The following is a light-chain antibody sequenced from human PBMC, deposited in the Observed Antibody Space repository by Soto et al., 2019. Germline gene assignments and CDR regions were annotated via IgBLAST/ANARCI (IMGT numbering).Light chain of an antibody. CDR3: QQSYTIPYT. CDR2: AAF. Sequence: DIQMTQSPSSLSASVGDRVTITCRASQSISSYLNWFQQKPGKAPKLLIYAAFSLQSGVPPRFSGSGSGTDFTLTISSLRPEDFAAYYCQQSYTIPYTFGQGTKLEIK. J-gene: IGKJ2*01. V-gene: IGKV1-39*01. CDR1: QSISSY.